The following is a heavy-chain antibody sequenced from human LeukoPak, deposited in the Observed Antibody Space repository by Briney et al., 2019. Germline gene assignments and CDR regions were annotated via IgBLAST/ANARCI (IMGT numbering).Heavy chain of an antibody. D-gene: IGHD6-13*01. CDR1: GGSISSYY. CDR3: ARGGSWSRGWFDP. J-gene: IGHJ5*02. CDR2: IYYSGST. V-gene: IGHV4-59*12. Sequence: PSETLSLTCTVSGGSISSYYWSWIRQPPGKGLEWIGYIYYSGSTNYNPSLKSRVTISVDTSKNQFSLKLSSVTAADTAVYYCARGGSWSRGWFDPWGQGTLVTVSS.